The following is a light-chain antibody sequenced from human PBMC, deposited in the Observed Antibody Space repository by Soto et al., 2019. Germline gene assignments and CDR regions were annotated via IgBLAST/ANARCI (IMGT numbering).Light chain of an antibody. Sequence: DIQMTQSHSTLSASVGDRVTITCRASQSISSWLAWYQQKPGKAPKLLIYKASSLESGVPSRFSGSGSGTEFTLTISSLQPDDFATYYCQQSWTFGQGTKVEIK. CDR3: QQSWT. CDR1: QSISSW. J-gene: IGKJ1*01. CDR2: KAS. V-gene: IGKV1-5*03.